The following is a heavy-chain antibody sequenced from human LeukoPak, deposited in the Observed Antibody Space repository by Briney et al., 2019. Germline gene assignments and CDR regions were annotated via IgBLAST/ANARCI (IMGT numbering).Heavy chain of an antibody. CDR1: GYTFTGHY. CDR2: INPNSGGT. J-gene: IGHJ4*02. CDR3: ARAGSSGWSDY. V-gene: IGHV1-2*04. D-gene: IGHD6-19*01. Sequence: ASVRVSCKASGYTFTGHYMHWVRQAPGQGLEWMGWINPNSGGTNYAQKFQGWVTMTRDTSISTAYMELSRLRSDDTAVYYCARAGSSGWSDYWGQGTLVTVSS.